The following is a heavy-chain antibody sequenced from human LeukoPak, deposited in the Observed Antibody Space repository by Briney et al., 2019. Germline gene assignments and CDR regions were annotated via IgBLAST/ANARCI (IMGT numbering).Heavy chain of an antibody. J-gene: IGHJ4*02. Sequence: HPGGSLRLSCAASGFTLSKSTLSWIRQAPGKGLEWVSAISGSGGSTYYADSVKGRFTISRDNSKNTLYLQMNSLRAEDTAVYYCAKVVSWYITYWGQGTLVTVSS. CDR1: GFTLSKST. D-gene: IGHD6-13*01. CDR3: AKVVSWYITY. V-gene: IGHV3-23*01. CDR2: ISGSGGST.